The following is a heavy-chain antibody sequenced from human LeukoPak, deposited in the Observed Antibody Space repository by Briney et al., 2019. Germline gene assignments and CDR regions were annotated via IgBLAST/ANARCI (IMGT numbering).Heavy chain of an antibody. J-gene: IGHJ4*02. CDR3: ARVAGGKFHLDY. D-gene: IGHD6-13*01. CDR1: GFSFSTYS. CDR2: TPSTAPYI. Sequence: GGSLRHSCAPSGFSFSTYSINCVRPAPGKGLEWMSYTPSTAPYIYYADSVKGRYTISRDNTKNSLYLQMNSLRDEDTAVYFCARVAGGKFHLDYWGQGTQV. V-gene: IGHV3-21*05.